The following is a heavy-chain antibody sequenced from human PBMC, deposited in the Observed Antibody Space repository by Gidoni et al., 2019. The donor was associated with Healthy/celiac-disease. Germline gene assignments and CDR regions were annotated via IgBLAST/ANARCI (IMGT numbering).Heavy chain of an antibody. V-gene: IGHV1-69*04. CDR3: ARDAPIRRDGYNLGLYYYGMDV. Sequence: QVHLVQSGAAVKKPGSSVTVSCKASGGTFSSYPISWVRQAPGQGLEWMGRITPMVGIEKYAQKFQGRVTITADKSTSTAYMELRSLRSEDTAVYYCARDAPIRRDGYNLGLYYYGMDVWGQGTTVTVSS. CDR2: ITPMVGIE. J-gene: IGHJ6*02. CDR1: GGTFSSYP. D-gene: IGHD5-12*01.